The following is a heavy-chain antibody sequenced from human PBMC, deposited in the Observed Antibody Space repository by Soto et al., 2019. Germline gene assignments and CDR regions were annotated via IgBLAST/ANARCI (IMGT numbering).Heavy chain of an antibody. D-gene: IGHD2-15*01. CDR1: GDTVSSNSVA. J-gene: IGHJ6*02. CDR3: ARSEEDSDYYYYGMDV. Sequence: SQTLSLTCVCSGDTVSSNSVAWNWVRQSSSRGLEWLGRTYYRSRWYSDYAVSVRSRIDINADTSKNQVSLQLNSVTPEDTAVYYCARSEEDSDYYYYGMDVWGQGTTVTVSS. CDR2: TYYRSRWYS. V-gene: IGHV6-1*01.